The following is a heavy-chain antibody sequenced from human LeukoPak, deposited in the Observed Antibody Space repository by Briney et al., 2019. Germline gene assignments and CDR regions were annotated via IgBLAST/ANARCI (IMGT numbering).Heavy chain of an antibody. CDR3: ARAMVRGVTVDY. D-gene: IGHD3-10*01. Sequence: ASVKVSCKASRYTFTSYDINWVRQATGQGLEWMGWMNPNSGNTGYAQKFQGRVTMTRNTSISTAYMELSSLRSEDTAVYYCARAMVRGVTVDYWGQGTLVTVSS. CDR2: MNPNSGNT. CDR1: RYTFTSYD. V-gene: IGHV1-8*01. J-gene: IGHJ4*02.